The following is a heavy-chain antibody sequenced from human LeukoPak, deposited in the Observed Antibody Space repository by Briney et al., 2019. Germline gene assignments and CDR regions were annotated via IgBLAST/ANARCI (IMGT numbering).Heavy chain of an antibody. CDR2: IWYDGSNK. D-gene: IGHD3-16*02. CDR1: GFTFSSYC. CDR3: ARDDRESFDY. J-gene: IGHJ4*02. V-gene: IGHV3-33*01. Sequence: GRSLRLSCAASGFTFSSYCMHWVRQAPGKGLEWVAVIWYDGSNKYYADSVKGRFTISRDNSKNTLYLQMNSLRAEDTAVYYCARDDRESFDYWGQGTLVTVSS.